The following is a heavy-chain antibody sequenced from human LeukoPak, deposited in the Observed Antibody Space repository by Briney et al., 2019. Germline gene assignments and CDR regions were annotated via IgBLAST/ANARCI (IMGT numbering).Heavy chain of an antibody. V-gene: IGHV3-74*01. J-gene: IGHJ5*02. Sequence: GGSLRLSCAASGFTFSNYGMSWVRQAPGKGLVWVSRIDYDGSTTTYADSVKGRFTISRDNAKNTLYLQMNSLRAEDTAVYYCTHLGWFDPWGQGTLVTVSS. CDR1: GFTFSNYG. CDR2: IDYDGSTT. CDR3: THLGWFDP.